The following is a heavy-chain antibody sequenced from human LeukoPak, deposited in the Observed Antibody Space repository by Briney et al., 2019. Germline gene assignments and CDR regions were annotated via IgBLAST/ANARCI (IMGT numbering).Heavy chain of an antibody. CDR1: GFIFDDYG. CDR3: TKEAGSGWYTGSVY. Sequence: GAALRLSCAASGFIFDDYGMSWVRQVPGKGLEWLSGINWNGGSTGYADSVKGRFTMSRDNAKNTLYLQMNSLRAEDTALYYCTKEAGSGWYTGSVYWGQGTLVTVSS. J-gene: IGHJ4*02. D-gene: IGHD6-19*01. V-gene: IGHV3-20*04. CDR2: INWNGGST.